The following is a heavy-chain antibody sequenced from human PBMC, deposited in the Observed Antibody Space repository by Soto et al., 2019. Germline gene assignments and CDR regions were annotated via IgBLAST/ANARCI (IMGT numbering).Heavy chain of an antibody. V-gene: IGHV3-64*01. CDR2: ISSNGVGT. CDR1: GFTLSGYA. CDR3: ARRARPDFYYMDV. D-gene: IGHD6-6*01. J-gene: IGHJ6*03. Sequence: EVQLAESGGGLAQPGGSLRLSCAASGFTLSGYAMDWFRQAPGKGLEYVSGISSNGVGTYYANSVQGRFTISRDNSKNTVYLQMGSLRPEDMAVYYCARRARPDFYYMDVWGKGNTVTVS.